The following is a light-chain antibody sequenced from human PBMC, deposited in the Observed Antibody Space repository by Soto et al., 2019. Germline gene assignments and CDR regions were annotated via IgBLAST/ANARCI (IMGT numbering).Light chain of an antibody. CDR2: KNN. CDR3: QSYDNILSGPL. CDR1: GSNVGASYD. Sequence: QSVLTQPPSVSGAPGQTITMSCTGSGSNVGASYDVHWYQVLPGAGPRLLIYKNNNRPSGVPDRFSGSKSGTSASLAITGLRAEDEADYYCQSYDNILSGPLFGGGPKLTVL. J-gene: IGLJ3*02. V-gene: IGLV1-40*01.